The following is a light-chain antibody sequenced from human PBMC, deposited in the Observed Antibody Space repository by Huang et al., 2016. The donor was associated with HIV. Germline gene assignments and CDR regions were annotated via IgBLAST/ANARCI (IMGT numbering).Light chain of an antibody. CDR1: QSVRDK. Sequence: EIVMTQSPDTLSVSPGERATLSCRASQSVRDKLAWYPQKHGQAPRLLLHATSTRAAGVPARFSGSGSGTEFTLTISSLQSEDCGVYYCQQYESWPPLTFGGGTKVEIK. CDR2: ATS. J-gene: IGKJ4*01. V-gene: IGKV3-15*01. CDR3: QQYESWPPLT.